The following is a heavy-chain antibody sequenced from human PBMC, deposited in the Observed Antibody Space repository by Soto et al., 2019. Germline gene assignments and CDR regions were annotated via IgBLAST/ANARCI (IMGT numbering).Heavy chain of an antibody. CDR2: INKSGRDT. Sequence: GGSLRLSCAASGFTFNNYPVSWVRQAPGKGLEWVSLINKSGRDTYYADSVKGRFTMSRDNSKNTLYLQMNSLRAEDTAVYYCAIARGPSFFDYRGPATLVTVSS. D-gene: IGHD6-25*01. V-gene: IGHV3-23*01. J-gene: IGHJ4*02. CDR1: GFTFNNYP. CDR3: AIARGPSFFDY.